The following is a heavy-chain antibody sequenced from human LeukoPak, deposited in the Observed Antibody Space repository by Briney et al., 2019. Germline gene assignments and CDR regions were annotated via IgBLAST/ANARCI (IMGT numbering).Heavy chain of an antibody. D-gene: IGHD3-3*01. V-gene: IGHV3-30-3*01. Sequence: PGGSLRLSCAASGFTFSSYAMHWVRQAPGKGLEGVAVISYDGSNKYYADSVKGRFTISRDNSKNTLYLQMNSLRAEDTAVYYCARCPEENGFWSGACDYWGQGTLVTVSS. CDR2: ISYDGSNK. CDR3: ARCPEENGFWSGACDY. J-gene: IGHJ4*02. CDR1: GFTFSSYA.